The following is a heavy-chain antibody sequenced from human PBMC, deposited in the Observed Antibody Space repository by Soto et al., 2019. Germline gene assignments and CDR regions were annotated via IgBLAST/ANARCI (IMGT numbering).Heavy chain of an antibody. V-gene: IGHV4-34*01. CDR2: INHSGST. J-gene: IGHJ4*02. D-gene: IGHD2-15*01. Sequence: SETLSLTCAVYGGSFSGYYWSRISQPPGKGLEWIGEINHSGSTNYNPSLKSRVTISVDTSKNQFSLKLSSVTAADTAVYYCARGAGHCSGGSCQDFDYWGQGTLVTVSS. CDR1: GGSFSGYY. CDR3: ARGAGHCSGGSCQDFDY.